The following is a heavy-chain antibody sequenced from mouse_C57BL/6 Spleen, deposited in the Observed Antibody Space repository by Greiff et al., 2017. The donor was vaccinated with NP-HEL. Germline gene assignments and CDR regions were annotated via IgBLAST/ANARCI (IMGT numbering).Heavy chain of an antibody. CDR1: GFTFNTYA. CDR2: IRSKSSNNAT. V-gene: IGHV10-3*01. J-gene: IGHJ4*01. Sequence: EVQRVESGGGLVQPKGSLKLSCAASGFTFNTYAMHWVRQAPGKGLEWVASIRSKSSNNATYYADSVKDRFTISRDESQSMHYLQMDNLKTEDTAMYSCVRYGYDGGYAMDYWGQGASGTVSS. D-gene: IGHD2-2*01. CDR3: VRYGYDGGYAMDY.